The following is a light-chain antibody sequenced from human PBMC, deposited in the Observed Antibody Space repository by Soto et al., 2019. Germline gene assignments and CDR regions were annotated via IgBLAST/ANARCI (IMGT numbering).Light chain of an antibody. J-gene: IGKJ1*01. CDR3: QQSYRTPRT. CDR1: QSVSSN. V-gene: IGKV3-15*01. CDR2: GAS. Sequence: EKVMTQSPATLSVSPGERAILSCRASQSVSSNLAWYQQKPGQAPRLLIYGASTRAIDIPARFSGSGSETEFTLTISSLQSEDFATYYCQQSYRTPRTFGQGTKVDIK.